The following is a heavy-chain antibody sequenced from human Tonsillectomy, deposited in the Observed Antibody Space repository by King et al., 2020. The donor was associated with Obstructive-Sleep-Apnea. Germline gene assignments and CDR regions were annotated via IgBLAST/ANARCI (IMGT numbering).Heavy chain of an antibody. CDR3: ARVRDSSGWYYFDY. Sequence: VQLQESGPGLVKPSETLSLTCTVSGGSVSSGSYYWSWIRQPPGKGLEWIGYIYYSGSTNYNPSRKSRVTISVDTSKNQFSLKLSSVTAADTAVYYCARVRDSSGWYYFDYWGQGTLVTVSS. V-gene: IGHV4-61*01. CDR1: GGSVSSGSYY. J-gene: IGHJ4*02. D-gene: IGHD6-19*01. CDR2: IYYSGST.